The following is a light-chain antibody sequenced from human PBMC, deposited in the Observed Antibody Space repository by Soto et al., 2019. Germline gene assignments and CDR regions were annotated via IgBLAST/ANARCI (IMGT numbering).Light chain of an antibody. CDR2: DVT. CDR1: SSDVGGYNY. V-gene: IGLV2-14*03. J-gene: IGLJ1*01. CDR3: SSYTTSNTRQIV. Sequence: ALTQPASVSGSPGQSITISCTGTSSDVGGYNYVSWYQHHPGKAPKLIIYDVTNRPSGVSNPFSGSKSGNTASLTISGLQPEDEADYYCSSYTTSNTRQIVFGTGTKVTVL.